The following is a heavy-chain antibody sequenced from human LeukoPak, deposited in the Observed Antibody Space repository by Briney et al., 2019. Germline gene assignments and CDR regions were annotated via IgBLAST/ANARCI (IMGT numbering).Heavy chain of an antibody. J-gene: IGHJ5*02. CDR2: IYYGGST. CDR3: ARHSPLKNWFDP. V-gene: IGHV4-59*08. CDR1: GGSISSYY. Sequence: SETLSLTCTVSGGSISSYYWSWIRQPPGKGLEWIGYIYYGGSTNYNPSLKSRVTISVDTSKNQFSLKLSSVTAADTAVYYCARHSPLKNWFDPWGQGTLVTVSS.